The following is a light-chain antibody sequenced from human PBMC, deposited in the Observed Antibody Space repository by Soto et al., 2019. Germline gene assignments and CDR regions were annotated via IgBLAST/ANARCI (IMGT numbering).Light chain of an antibody. Sequence: QSVLTQSPSASASLGDSVKLTCTLSSGHSSYAIAWHQQQPEKGPRYLMKLNSDGSHSKGDGIPDRFSGSSSGAERYLTISSLQSEDEADYYCQTWGTGIPWVFGGGTKLTVL. J-gene: IGLJ3*02. CDR2: LNSDGSH. V-gene: IGLV4-69*01. CDR3: QTWGTGIPWV. CDR1: SGHSSYA.